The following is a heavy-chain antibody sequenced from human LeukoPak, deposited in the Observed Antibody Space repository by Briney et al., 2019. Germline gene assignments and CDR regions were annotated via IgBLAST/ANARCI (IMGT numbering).Heavy chain of an antibody. CDR2: IYYSGST. D-gene: IGHD3-22*01. CDR3: ARGLAYYYDSSGGNNWFDP. J-gene: IGHJ5*02. CDR1: GGSISSYY. V-gene: IGHV4-59*01. Sequence: SETLSLTCTVSGGSISSYYWSWIRQPPGKGLEWIGYIYYSGSTNYNPSLKSRVTISVDTSKNQFSLKLSTVTAADTAVYYCARGLAYYYDSSGGNNWFDPWGQGTLVTVSS.